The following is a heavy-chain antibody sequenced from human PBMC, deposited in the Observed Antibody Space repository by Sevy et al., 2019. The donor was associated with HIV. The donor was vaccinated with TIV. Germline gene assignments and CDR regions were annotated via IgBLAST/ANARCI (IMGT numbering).Heavy chain of an antibody. CDR3: ARDSVTVSSIVLYALDI. J-gene: IGHJ3*02. Sequence: GGSLRLSCGASGFTFGSYWMHWVRQVPGKGLEWVSRIGDDGRSTTYADSVGGRFTMSRDKAKNTLYLQMNGRRADDTAVYYCARDSVTVSSIVLYALDIWGQGTMVTVSS. V-gene: IGHV3-74*01. CDR1: GFTFGSYW. CDR2: IGDDGRST. D-gene: IGHD3-3*01.